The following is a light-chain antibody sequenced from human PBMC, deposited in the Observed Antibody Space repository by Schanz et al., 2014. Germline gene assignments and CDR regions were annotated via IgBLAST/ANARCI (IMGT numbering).Light chain of an antibody. CDR3: QQYSKSPLT. CDR2: GAS. Sequence: EIVLTQSPGTLSLSPGERATLSCRASQSVRSSSLVWYQQKPGQAPRLLIYGASTRATGIPDRFSGSGSGADFTLTISSLQSEDFAVYYCQQYSKSPLTFGGGTKVEIK. CDR1: QSVRSSS. V-gene: IGKV3-20*01. J-gene: IGKJ4*01.